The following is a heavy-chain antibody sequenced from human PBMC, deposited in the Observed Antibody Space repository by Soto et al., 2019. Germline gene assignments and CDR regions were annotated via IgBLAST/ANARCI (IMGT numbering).Heavy chain of an antibody. V-gene: IGHV3-33*01. CDR1: GFTFSSYG. J-gene: IGHJ3*02. CDR3: ARGPPTGAFDI. CDR2: IWYDGSNK. Sequence: GGSLRLSCAASGFTFSSYGMHWVRQAPGKGLEWVAVIWYDGSNKYYADSVKGRFTISRDNSKNTLYLQMNSLRAEDTAVYYCARGPPTGAFDIWGQGTMVTVSS.